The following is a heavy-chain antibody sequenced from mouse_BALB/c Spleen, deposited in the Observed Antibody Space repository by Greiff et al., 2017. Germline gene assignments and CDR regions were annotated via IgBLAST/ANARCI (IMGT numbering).Heavy chain of an antibody. CDR1: GYTFTSYT. Sequence: QVQLQQSAAELARPGASVKMSCKASGYTFTSYTMHWVKQRPGQGLEWIGYINPSSGYTEYNQKFKDKTTLTADKSSSTAYMQLSSLTSEDSAVYYCALITTAFAYWGQGTLVTVSA. CDR2: INPSSGYT. J-gene: IGHJ3*01. D-gene: IGHD1-2*01. CDR3: ALITTAFAY. V-gene: IGHV1-4*02.